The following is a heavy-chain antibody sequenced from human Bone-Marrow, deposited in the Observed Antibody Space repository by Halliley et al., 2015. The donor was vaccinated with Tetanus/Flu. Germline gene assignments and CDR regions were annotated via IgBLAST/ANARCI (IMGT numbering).Heavy chain of an antibody. J-gene: IGHJ1*01. Sequence: SLRLSCAASGFIFRAYGMSWVRHLPDKGLQWVADIKGGGSEAHYGDSVKGRFTISRDNAQNTLFLQMNNLRVEDTAVYYCARGMNPGFWGQGTL. CDR3: ARGMNPGF. V-gene: IGHV3-7*01. CDR2: IKGGGSEA. CDR1: GFIFRAYG. D-gene: IGHD3-10*01.